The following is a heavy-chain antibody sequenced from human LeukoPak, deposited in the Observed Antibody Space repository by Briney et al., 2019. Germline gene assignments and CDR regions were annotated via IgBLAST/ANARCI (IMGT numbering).Heavy chain of an antibody. D-gene: IGHD2-2*01. J-gene: IGHJ4*02. CDR2: VLYGGST. CDR1: GGSISTNIYY. V-gene: IGHV4-39*01. CDR3: ARQSCSSTSCYGDY. Sequence: SETLSLTCTVSGGSISTNIYYWGWVRQPPGKGLDWIGSVLYGGSTYYTASLKSRVTISLDTSRNQFSLNLSSVTAADTAVYYCARQSCSSTSCYGDYWGQGTLVTVSS.